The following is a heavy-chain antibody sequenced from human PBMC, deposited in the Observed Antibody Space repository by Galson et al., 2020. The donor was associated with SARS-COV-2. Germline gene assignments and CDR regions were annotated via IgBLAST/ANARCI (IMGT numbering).Heavy chain of an antibody. CDR2: IYYGGGT. CDR1: GGAIRSSNYY. Sequence: SETLSLTCTVSGGAIRSSNYYWGWIRQPPGRRLEWIGRIYYGGGTHYSPSLKSRVTISVDRTKNQFSLKLNSVTAADTAVYYCARHYVIEDDFDMWGRGTMVTVSS. D-gene: IGHD3-10*02. J-gene: IGHJ3*02. CDR3: ARHYVIEDDFDM. V-gene: IGHV4-39*01.